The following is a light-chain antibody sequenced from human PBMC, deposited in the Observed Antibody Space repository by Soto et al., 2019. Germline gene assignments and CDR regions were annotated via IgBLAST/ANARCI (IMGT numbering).Light chain of an antibody. CDR1: QSISSN. J-gene: IGKJ4*01. Sequence: EIVMAQSPATLSVSPGERATLFCRASQSISSNLAWYQQKAGQAPRLLIYGTSTRATGIPARFSGSGSGTEFTLTISSLQSEDFAAYYCQQYNNWPPLTFGGGTKLEIK. V-gene: IGKV3-15*01. CDR3: QQYNNWPPLT. CDR2: GTS.